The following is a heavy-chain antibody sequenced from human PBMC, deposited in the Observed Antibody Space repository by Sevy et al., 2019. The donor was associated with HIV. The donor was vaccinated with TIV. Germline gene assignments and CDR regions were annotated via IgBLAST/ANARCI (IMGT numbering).Heavy chain of an antibody. D-gene: IGHD3-3*01. CDR2: INHREVT. V-gene: IGHV4-34*01. J-gene: IGHJ4*02. CDR1: SGTFSDFY. Sequence: SETLSLTCTVYSGTFSDFYWNWIRQSPGKGLEWIGEINHREVTNYYPSLKSRVTISADASNRQFSLKLTSVTAADTAVYYCVRFDTKIKIFRVPRGAYRGPGTLVTVSS. CDR3: VRFDTKIKIFRVPRGAY.